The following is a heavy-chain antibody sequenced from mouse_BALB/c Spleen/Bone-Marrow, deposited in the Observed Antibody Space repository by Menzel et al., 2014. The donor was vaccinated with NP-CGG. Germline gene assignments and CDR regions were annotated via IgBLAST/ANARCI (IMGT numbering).Heavy chain of an antibody. CDR2: IYPGDGDT. D-gene: IGHD2-4*01. CDR1: GYAFSSSW. Sequence: VQLQESGPELVKPGASVKISCKASGYAFSSSWMNWVKQRPGQGLEWIGRIYPGDGDTNYNGKFKGKATLTADESSSTAYMQLSSLTSVDSAVYFCARRRDYDRYFDVWGAGTTVTVSS. V-gene: IGHV1-82*01. J-gene: IGHJ1*01. CDR3: ARRRDYDRYFDV.